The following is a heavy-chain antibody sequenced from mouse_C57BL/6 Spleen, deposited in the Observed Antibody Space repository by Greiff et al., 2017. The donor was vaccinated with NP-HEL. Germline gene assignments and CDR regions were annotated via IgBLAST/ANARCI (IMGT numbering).Heavy chain of an antibody. Sequence: EVQLQESGGGLVQPGGSMKLSCVASGFTFSNYWMNWVRQSPEKGLEWVAQIRLKSDNYATHYAASVTGRFTISSDASKSSVYQQMDNLRAEDTGIYYCTRDDYDGNWYFDVWGTGTTVTVSS. V-gene: IGHV6-3*01. CDR1: GFTFSNYW. D-gene: IGHD2-4*01. CDR3: TRDDYDGNWYFDV. CDR2: IRLKSDNYAT. J-gene: IGHJ1*03.